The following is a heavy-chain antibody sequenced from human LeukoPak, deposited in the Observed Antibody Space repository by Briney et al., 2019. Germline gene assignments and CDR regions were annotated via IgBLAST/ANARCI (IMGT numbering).Heavy chain of an antibody. V-gene: IGHV3-33*01. D-gene: IGHD1-26*01. CDR2: LWYDGSNK. CDR3: ARDDGSGSFIDY. Sequence: GALRLSWAGPWFPFKNYCMQLVRQAPGQGVGGGAVLWYDGSNKYYADSVKGRFTISRDNSKNTLYLQMNSLRAEDTAVYYCARDDGSGSFIDYWGQGTLVTVSS. J-gene: IGHJ4*02. CDR1: WFPFKNYC.